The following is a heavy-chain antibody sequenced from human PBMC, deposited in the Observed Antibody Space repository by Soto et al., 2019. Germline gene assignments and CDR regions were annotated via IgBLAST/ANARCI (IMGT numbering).Heavy chain of an antibody. CDR2: ISDRGDTT. Sequence: VGSLRLSCAASGFTISSNAMYWVRQAPGKGLEWVSGISDRGDTTHYADSVKGRFTISRDTSKNTLYLQLNTLRADDTAVYYCAKDKPGTTSFDYWGQGTLVTVSS. J-gene: IGHJ4*02. CDR3: AKDKPGTTSFDY. V-gene: IGHV3-23*01. CDR1: GFTISSNA. D-gene: IGHD1-1*01.